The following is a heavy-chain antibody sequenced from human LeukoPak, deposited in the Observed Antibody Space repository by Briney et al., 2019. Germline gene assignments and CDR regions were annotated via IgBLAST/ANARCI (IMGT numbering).Heavy chain of an antibody. J-gene: IGHJ3*02. D-gene: IGHD6-6*01. CDR3: ARDSGHSSSSADAFDI. V-gene: IGHV1-18*01. CDR2: ISAYNGNT. Sequence: ASVKVSCKASGYTFTSYGISWVRQAPRQGLEWMGWISAYNGNTNYAQKLQGRVTMTTDTSTSTAYMELRSLRSDDTAVYYCARDSGHSSSSADAFDIWGQGTMVTVSS. CDR1: GYTFTSYG.